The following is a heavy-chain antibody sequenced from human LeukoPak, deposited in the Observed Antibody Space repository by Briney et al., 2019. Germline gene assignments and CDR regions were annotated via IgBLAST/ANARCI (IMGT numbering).Heavy chain of an antibody. CDR2: IYYSGST. CDR3: ASGFVINYYDSSGHQSALDY. CDR1: GGSISSGGYY. Sequence: SETLSLTCTVSGGSISSGGYYWSWIRQHPGKGLEWIGYIYYSGSTYYNPSLKSRVTISVDTSKNQFSLKLSSVTAADTAVYYCASGFVINYYDSSGHQSALDYWGQGTLVTVSS. D-gene: IGHD3-22*01. V-gene: IGHV4-31*03. J-gene: IGHJ4*02.